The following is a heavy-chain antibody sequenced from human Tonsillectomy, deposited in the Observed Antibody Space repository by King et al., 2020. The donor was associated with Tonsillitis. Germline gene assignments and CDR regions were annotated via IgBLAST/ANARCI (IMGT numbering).Heavy chain of an antibody. V-gene: IGHV3-74*01. CDR1: GFTFSSCS. J-gene: IGHJ4*02. CDR3: ARETSGYDY. CDR2: INIDGSST. Sequence: VQLVESGGGLVQPGGSLRLSCAASGFTFSSCSMHWVRQAPGKGLVWVSLINIDGSSTSYAASVKGRFTISRHNAKNTLYLQMNSLRAEDTAVYYCARETSGYDYWGQGTLVTVSS. D-gene: IGHD3-22*01.